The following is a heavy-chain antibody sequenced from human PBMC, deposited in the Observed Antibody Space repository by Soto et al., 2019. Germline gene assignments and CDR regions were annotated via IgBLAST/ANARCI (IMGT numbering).Heavy chain of an antibody. CDR1: GGSFSGYY. D-gene: IGHD6-25*01. Sequence: SETLSLTCAVYGGSFSGYYWSWIRQPPGKGLEWIGEINHSGSTNYNPSLKSRVTISVDTSKNQFSLKLSSVTAADTAVYYCARFSAADSNWFDPWGQGTLVTVSS. CDR2: INHSGST. CDR3: ARFSAADSNWFDP. V-gene: IGHV4-34*01. J-gene: IGHJ5*02.